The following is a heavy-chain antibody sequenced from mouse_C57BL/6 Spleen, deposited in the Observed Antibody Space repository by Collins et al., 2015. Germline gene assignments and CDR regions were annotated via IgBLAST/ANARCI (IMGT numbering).Heavy chain of an antibody. CDR1: GYTFTSYW. J-gene: IGHJ2*01. V-gene: IGHV1-52*01. CDR3: ARDNSGAEYFDY. Sequence: QVQLQQPGAELVRPGSSVKLSCKASGYTFTSYWMHWVKQRPIQGLEWIGNIDPSDSETHYNQKFKDKATLTVDKPSSTAYMQLSSLTSEDSAVYFCARDNSGAEYFDYWGQGTTLTSLL. D-gene: IGHD3-2*02. CDR2: IDPSDSET.